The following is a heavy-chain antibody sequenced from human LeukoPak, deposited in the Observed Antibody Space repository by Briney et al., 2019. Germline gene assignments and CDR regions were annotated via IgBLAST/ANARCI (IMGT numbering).Heavy chain of an antibody. CDR3: ATEGGWQPTDYGDHVY. CDR2: ISGYNGNT. CDR1: GYTSTSYG. D-gene: IGHD4-17*01. J-gene: IGHJ4*02. Sequence: ASVKVSCKASGYTSTSYGIDWVRQAPGQGLEWMGWISGYNGNTNYAQNLQGRLTMTTDTSTSTAYMELRSLRSDDTALYYCATEGGWQPTDYGDHVYWGQGTLVTVSS. V-gene: IGHV1-18*01.